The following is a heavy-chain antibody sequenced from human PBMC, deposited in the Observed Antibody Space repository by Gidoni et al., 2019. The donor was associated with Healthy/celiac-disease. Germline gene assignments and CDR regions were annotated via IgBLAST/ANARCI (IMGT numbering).Heavy chain of an antibody. J-gene: IGHJ4*02. CDR1: GGSFSGYY. V-gene: IGHV4-34*01. Sequence: QVQLQQWGAGLLKPSETLSLTCAVYGGSFSGYYWSWIRKPPGKGLEWIGEINHSGSTNYNPSLKSRVTISVDTSKNQFSLKLSSVTAADTAVYYCASTPRYCSGGSCQTCIQLWFDYWGQGTLVTVSS. CDR3: ASTPRYCSGGSCQTCIQLWFDY. CDR2: INHSGST. D-gene: IGHD2-15*01.